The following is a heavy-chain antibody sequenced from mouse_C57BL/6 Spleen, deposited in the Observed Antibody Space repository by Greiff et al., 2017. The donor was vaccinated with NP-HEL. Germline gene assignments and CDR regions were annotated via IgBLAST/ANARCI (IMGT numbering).Heavy chain of an antibody. CDR3: ARSLSLGHFDY. Sequence: VQLQQPGAELVRPGTSVKLSCKASGYTFTSYWMHWVKQRPGQGLEWIGVIDPSDSYTNYNQKFKGKATLTVDTSSSTAYMQLSSLTSEDSAVYYCARSLSLGHFDYWGQGTTLTVSS. J-gene: IGHJ2*01. CDR1: GYTFTSYW. V-gene: IGHV1-59*01. CDR2: IDPSDSYT.